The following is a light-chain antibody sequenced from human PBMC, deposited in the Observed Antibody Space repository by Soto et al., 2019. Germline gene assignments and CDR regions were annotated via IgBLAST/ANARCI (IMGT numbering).Light chain of an antibody. CDR3: QQRSNWLLT. V-gene: IGKV3-11*01. CDR1: QSVSSY. CDR2: DAS. J-gene: IGKJ4*01. Sequence: EIVLTQSPATLSLSPGERATLSCRASQSVSSYLAWYQQKPGQAPRLLIYDASNWATGIPARFSGSGSGTDFTLTISSLEPEDFAVYYCQQRSNWLLTFGGGTKVEIK.